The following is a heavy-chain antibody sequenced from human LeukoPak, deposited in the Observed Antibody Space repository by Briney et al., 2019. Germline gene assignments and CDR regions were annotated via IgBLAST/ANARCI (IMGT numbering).Heavy chain of an antibody. CDR2: INAYNGST. J-gene: IGHJ4*02. D-gene: IGHD3-3*01. V-gene: IGHV1-18*01. CDR1: GYTFTSSV. Sequence: ASLKVACKASGYTFTSSVITWVRQASGQGLEWMGWINAYNGSTNYAQNFQGRVIMTTDASTNTAYMELTSLRSNDTAVFYFPRAFYYGFLRGYYTFDYWGAGTLVTVSS. CDR3: PRAFYYGFLRGYYTFDY.